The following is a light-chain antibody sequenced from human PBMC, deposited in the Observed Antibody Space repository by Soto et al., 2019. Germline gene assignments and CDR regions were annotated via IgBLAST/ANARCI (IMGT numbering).Light chain of an antibody. Sequence: AIPLTQSPSSLSASVGDRVTITYRASQDIAKDLGWYQQKPGKAPRLLIFGASFLQSGVPSRFSGSGSGTDFTLTINGLQPEDFATYYCLQNYYSFRTFGQGTKVEIK. J-gene: IGKJ1*01. CDR1: QDIAKD. CDR2: GAS. V-gene: IGKV1-6*01. CDR3: LQNYYSFRT.